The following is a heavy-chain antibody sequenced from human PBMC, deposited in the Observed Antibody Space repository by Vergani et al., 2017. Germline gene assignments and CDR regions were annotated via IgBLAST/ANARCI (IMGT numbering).Heavy chain of an antibody. CDR1: GYTFTYRY. J-gene: IGHJ5*02. D-gene: IGHD2-2*01. CDR2: ITPFNGNT. CDR3: ALDESSTSCINSVCITPETGSWFDP. Sequence: QMQLVQSGAEVKKTGSSVKVSCKAFGYTFTYRYLHWVRQAPGQALEWMGWITPFNGNTNYAQKFQDRVTITRDRSMSTAYMELSSLRSEDTAMYYCALDESSTSCINSVCITPETGSWFDPWGQGTLVTVSS. V-gene: IGHV1-45*02.